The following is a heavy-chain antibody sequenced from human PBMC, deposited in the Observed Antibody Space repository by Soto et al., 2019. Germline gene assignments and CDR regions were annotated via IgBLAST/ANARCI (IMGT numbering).Heavy chain of an antibody. Sequence: AAVKVSCKASGYAFTNYNIHWVRQAPGQGLQWMGEVNPGRGTAGYAETFQGRVTMTRNASTRTVYMELSSLRSEDTAVYYCARGDHSDAILYWGQGTLVTVSS. CDR2: VNPGRGTA. J-gene: IGHJ4*02. D-gene: IGHD5-18*01. CDR1: GYAFTNYN. V-gene: IGHV1-46*01. CDR3: ARGDHSDAILY.